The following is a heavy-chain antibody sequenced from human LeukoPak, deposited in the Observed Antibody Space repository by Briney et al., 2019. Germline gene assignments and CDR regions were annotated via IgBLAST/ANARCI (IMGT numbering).Heavy chain of an antibody. CDR2: IYYSGST. CDR3: ARVSGAPELGMYYYFDY. CDR1: GGSISSYY. Sequence: PSETLSLTCTVSGGSISSYYWSWIRQPPGKGLEWIGYIYYSGSTNYNPSLKSRVTISVDTSKNQFSLKLSSVTAADTAVYYCARVSGAPELGMYYYFDYWGQGTLVTVSS. V-gene: IGHV4-59*01. J-gene: IGHJ4*02. D-gene: IGHD7-27*01.